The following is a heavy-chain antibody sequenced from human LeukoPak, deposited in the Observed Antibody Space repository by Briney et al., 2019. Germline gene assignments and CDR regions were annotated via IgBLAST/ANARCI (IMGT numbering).Heavy chain of an antibody. Sequence: SVKVSCKASGGTFSSYAISWVRQAPGQGLEWMGGIIPIFGTANYAQKFQGRVTITTDESTSTAYMELSILRSEDTAVYYCARGFGVSHRPRRTDKYYFDYWGQGTLVTVSS. J-gene: IGHJ4*02. CDR3: ARGFGVSHRPRRTDKYYFDY. D-gene: IGHD3-3*01. V-gene: IGHV1-69*05. CDR1: GGTFSSYA. CDR2: IIPIFGTA.